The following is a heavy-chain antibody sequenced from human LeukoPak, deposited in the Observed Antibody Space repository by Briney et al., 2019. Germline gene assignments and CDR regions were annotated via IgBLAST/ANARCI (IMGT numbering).Heavy chain of an antibody. CDR3: ARDSGYDSSGYYVY. V-gene: IGHV1-18*01. D-gene: IGHD3-22*01. CDR1: GYTFTSYG. J-gene: IGHJ4*02. Sequence: ASVKVSCKASGYTFTSYGISWVRPTPGQGLEWMGWISAYNGNTNYAQKLQGRVTMTTDTSTSTAYMELRSLRSDDTAVYYCARDSGYDSSGYYVYWGQGTLVTVSS. CDR2: ISAYNGNT.